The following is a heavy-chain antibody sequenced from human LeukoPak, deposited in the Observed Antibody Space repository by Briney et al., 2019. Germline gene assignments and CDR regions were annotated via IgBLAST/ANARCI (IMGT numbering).Heavy chain of an antibody. CDR1: GFTFNDYI. CDR2: ISYDGSRE. V-gene: IGHV3-30*04. Sequence: GGSLRLSCAASGFTFNDYIIHWVRQAPGKGLEWVALISYDGSREYYAESVKGRFTISRDNSKYTRYLQMNTLIVEDTAVYYCARKGGSRFLGRYRYYGLDVWGQGTTVPVPP. CDR3: ARKGGSRFLGRYRYYGLDV. J-gene: IGHJ6*01. D-gene: IGHD3-10*01.